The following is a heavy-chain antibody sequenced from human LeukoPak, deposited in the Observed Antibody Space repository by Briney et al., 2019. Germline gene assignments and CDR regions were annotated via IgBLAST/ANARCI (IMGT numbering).Heavy chain of an antibody. CDR3: ARVKRDCSGGSCYSYDY. Sequence: GGFLRLSCAASGFTFSSYAMSWVRQAPGKGLEWVSAISGNGDITYYADSVRGRFTISRDNSKNTLYLQMNSLRAEDTAVYYCARVKRDCSGGSCYSYDYWGQGTLVTVSS. D-gene: IGHD2-15*01. CDR2: ISGNGDIT. V-gene: IGHV3-23*01. CDR1: GFTFSSYA. J-gene: IGHJ4*02.